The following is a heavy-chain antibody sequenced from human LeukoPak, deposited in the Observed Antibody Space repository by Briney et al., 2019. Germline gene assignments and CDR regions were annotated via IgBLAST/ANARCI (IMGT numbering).Heavy chain of an antibody. D-gene: IGHD2-2*01. V-gene: IGHV4-59*01. CDR3: ASSSYCSSTSCPDAFDI. CDR1: GGSISSYY. Sequence: SGTLSLTCTVSGGSISSYYWSWIRQPPGKGLEWIGYIYYSGSTNYNPSLKSRVTISVDTSKNQFSLKLSSVTAADTAVYYCASSSYCSSTSCPDAFDIWGQGTMVTVSS. CDR2: IYYSGST. J-gene: IGHJ3*02.